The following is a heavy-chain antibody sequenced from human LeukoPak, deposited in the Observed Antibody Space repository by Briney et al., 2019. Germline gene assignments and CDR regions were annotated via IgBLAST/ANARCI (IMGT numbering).Heavy chain of an antibody. D-gene: IGHD5-18*01. V-gene: IGHV3-11*06. CDR2: ISSSSSYT. CDR1: GFTFSDYY. Sequence: GGSLRLSCAASGFTFSDYYMSWIRQAPGQGLEWVSYISSSSSYTNYADSVKGRFTISRDNAKNSLYLQMNSLRAEDTAVYYCARDRWIQLWSTDNTDAFDIWGQGTMVTVSS. CDR3: ARDRWIQLWSTDNTDAFDI. J-gene: IGHJ3*02.